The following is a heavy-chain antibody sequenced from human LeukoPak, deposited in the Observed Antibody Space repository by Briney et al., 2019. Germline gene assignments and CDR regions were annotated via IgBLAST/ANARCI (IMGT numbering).Heavy chain of an antibody. J-gene: IGHJ4*02. D-gene: IGHD1-26*01. CDR2: ISWNSDKT. V-gene: IGHV3-20*04. CDR3: VRDRSPGAATAGDSFDY. CDR1: GFTFEDYA. Sequence: PGGALRLSCTASGFTFEDYALSWVRQVPGKGLEWVSGISWNSDKTVYADSVEGRFTISRDNDKNSLCLQMDSLRAEDTALYFCVRDRSPGAATAGDSFDYWGQGILVPVSS.